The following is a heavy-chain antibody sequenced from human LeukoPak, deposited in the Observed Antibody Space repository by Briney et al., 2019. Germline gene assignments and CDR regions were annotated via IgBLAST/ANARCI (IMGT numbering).Heavy chain of an antibody. CDR1: GGSFSGYY. CDR2: IYYSGST. Sequence: PSETLSLTCAVYGGSFSGYYWSWIRQPPGKGLEWIGYIYYSGSTNYNPSLKSRVTISVDTSKNQFSLKLSSVTAADTAVYYCARGGGWLGRNRFDYWGQGTLVTVSS. J-gene: IGHJ4*02. CDR3: ARGGGWLGRNRFDY. D-gene: IGHD6-19*01. V-gene: IGHV4-59*01.